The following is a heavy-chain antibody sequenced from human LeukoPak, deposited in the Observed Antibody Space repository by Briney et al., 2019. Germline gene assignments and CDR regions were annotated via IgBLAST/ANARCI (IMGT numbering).Heavy chain of an antibody. D-gene: IGHD3-22*01. CDR2: INPNSGGT. CDR3: ARSPIYDSSGYSTSDAFDI. J-gene: IGHJ3*02. Sequence: ASVKVSCKASGNTFTAYYIHWVRQAPGQGLEWMGWINPNSGGTNYAQKFQGRVTMTRDTSIGTAYMELSRLRSDDTAVYYCARSPIYDSSGYSTSDAFDIWGQGTMVTVSS. CDR1: GNTFTAYY. V-gene: IGHV1-2*02.